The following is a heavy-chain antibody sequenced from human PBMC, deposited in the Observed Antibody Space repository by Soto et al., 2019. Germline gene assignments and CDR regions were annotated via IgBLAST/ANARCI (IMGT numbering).Heavy chain of an antibody. D-gene: IGHD6-19*01. CDR1: GFTFSSYG. Sequence: PGGSLRLSCAASGFTFSSYGMYWVCQARGKGLEWVAVIWYEGSNKYYADSVKGRFTISRDNSKNTLYLQMNSLGAEDTAVYYCARIPQIAVAGTRFGYFDLWGRGTLVTSPQ. CDR3: ARIPQIAVAGTRFGYFDL. J-gene: IGHJ2*01. V-gene: IGHV3-33*01. CDR2: IWYEGSNK.